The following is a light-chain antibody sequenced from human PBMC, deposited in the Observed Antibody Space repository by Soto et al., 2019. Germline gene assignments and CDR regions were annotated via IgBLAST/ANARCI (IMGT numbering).Light chain of an antibody. J-gene: IGKJ4*01. V-gene: IGKV3-15*01. CDR1: QTISNT. Sequence: EGVITQSPTTLSVSPGDKVSLSCRANQTISNTLAWYQQKPGQAPRLLIYAASTRATGVSARFSGSGSGTEFTLTISSLQSEDFTIYYCQYYNNWLATFGGGTKVDIK. CDR2: AAS. CDR3: QYYNNWLAT.